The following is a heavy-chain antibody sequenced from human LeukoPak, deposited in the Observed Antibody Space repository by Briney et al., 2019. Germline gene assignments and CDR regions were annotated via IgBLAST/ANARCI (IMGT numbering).Heavy chain of an antibody. V-gene: IGHV1-24*01. CDR3: ARDRLVAGTRFYFSDFDY. CDR1: GYTLTELS. CDR2: FDPEDGET. D-gene: IGHD6-19*01. Sequence: PGASVKVSCKVSGYTLTELSMHWVRQAPGKGLEWMGGFDPEDGETIYAQKFQGRVTMTEDTSTDTAYMELSSLRSEDTAVYYCARDRLVAGTRFYFSDFDYWGQGTLVTVSS. J-gene: IGHJ4*02.